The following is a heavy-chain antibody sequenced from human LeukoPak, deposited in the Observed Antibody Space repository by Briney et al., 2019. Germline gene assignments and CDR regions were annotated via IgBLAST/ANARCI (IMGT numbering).Heavy chain of an antibody. Sequence: GGSLRPSCAASGFTFSSYSMNWVRQAPGKGLEWVSSISSSSSYIYYADSVKGRFTISRDNAKNSLYLQMNSLRAEDTAVYYCARAYSSGWYGAGSGFDYWGQGTLVTVSS. V-gene: IGHV3-21*01. CDR3: ARAYSSGWYGAGSGFDY. J-gene: IGHJ4*02. D-gene: IGHD6-19*01. CDR1: GFTFSSYS. CDR2: ISSSSSYI.